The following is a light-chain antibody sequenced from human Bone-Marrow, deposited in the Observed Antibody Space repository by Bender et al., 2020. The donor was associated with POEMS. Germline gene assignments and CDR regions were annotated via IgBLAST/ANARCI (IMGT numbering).Light chain of an antibody. Sequence: QSALTQPRSVSGSPGQSVTISCTGISSDVGGSKSVSWYPHHPDKAPKVMIYEVSNRPSGVPDRFSGSKSGNTASLTISGLQAEDEADYYCSSYTTSSPYVFGTGTKVTVL. CDR1: SSDVGGSKS. CDR3: SSYTTSSPYV. V-gene: IGLV2-18*02. CDR2: EVS. J-gene: IGLJ1*01.